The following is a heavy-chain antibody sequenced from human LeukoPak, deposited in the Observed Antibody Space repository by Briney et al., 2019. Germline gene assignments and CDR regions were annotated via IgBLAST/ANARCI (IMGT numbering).Heavy chain of an antibody. V-gene: IGHV4-39*01. CDR3: ARYCGGDCYSGCYSYMDV. J-gene: IGHJ6*03. CDR2: IYYSGST. D-gene: IGHD2-21*02. CDR1: GGSISSSTYY. Sequence: SETLSLTCTVSGGSISSSTYYWGWIRQPPGKGLEWIGSIYYSGSTYYNPSLKSRVTISVDTSKNQFSLKLSSVTAADTAVYYCARYCGGDCYSGCYSYMDVWGKGTTVTVSS.